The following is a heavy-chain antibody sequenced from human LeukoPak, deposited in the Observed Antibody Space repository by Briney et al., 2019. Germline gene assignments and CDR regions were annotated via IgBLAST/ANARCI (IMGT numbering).Heavy chain of an antibody. CDR2: IYHSGST. CDR1: GGSISSSNW. V-gene: IGHV4-4*02. Sequence: SGTLSLTCTVSGGSISSSNWWSWVRQPPGKGLEWIGEIYHSGSTNYNPSLKSRVTILVDKSKNQFSLKLSSVTAADTALYYCARLWSTYCSGGSCPHQPNYWGQGTLVTVSS. J-gene: IGHJ4*02. D-gene: IGHD2-15*01. CDR3: ARLWSTYCSGGSCPHQPNY.